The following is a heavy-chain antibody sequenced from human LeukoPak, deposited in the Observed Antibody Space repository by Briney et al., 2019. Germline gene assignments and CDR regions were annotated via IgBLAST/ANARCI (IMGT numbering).Heavy chain of an antibody. Sequence: TGGSLRLSCAASGFTFSSYSMNWVRQAPGKGLGWVSYISSSSSTIYYADSIKGRFTISRDNAANSLYLQMNSLRVEDTAVYYCARDGGIIRFGGQDVWGQGTTVIVS. CDR3: ARDGGIIRFGGQDV. V-gene: IGHV3-48*04. CDR1: GFTFSSYS. CDR2: ISSSSSTI. D-gene: IGHD3-16*01. J-gene: IGHJ6*02.